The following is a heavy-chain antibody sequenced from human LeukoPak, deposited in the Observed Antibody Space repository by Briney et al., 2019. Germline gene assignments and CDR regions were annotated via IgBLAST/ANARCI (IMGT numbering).Heavy chain of an antibody. CDR2: ISYDGSNK. Sequence: PGGSLRLSCAASGFTFSSYAMHWVRQAPGKGLEWVAVISYDGSNKYYADSVKGRFTISRDNSKNTLYLQMNSLRAEDTAVYYCARRDGGANAGISGPDPGWFDPWGQGTLVTVSS. CDR3: ARRDGGANAGISGPDPGWFDP. D-gene: IGHD2/OR15-2a*01. V-gene: IGHV3-30*01. J-gene: IGHJ5*02. CDR1: GFTFSSYA.